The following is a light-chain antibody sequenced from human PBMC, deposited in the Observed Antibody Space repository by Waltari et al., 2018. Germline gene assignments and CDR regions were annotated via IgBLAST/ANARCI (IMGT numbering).Light chain of an antibody. CDR3: QQYNNWPRT. Sequence: EIVITQSPPTLSVSPGNRATLSCRASQSVSSNLAWYQQKPGQAPRLLIYGASTRATGIPARFSGSGSGTEFTLTISSMQSEDFAVYYCQQYNNWPRTFGQGTKVESK. J-gene: IGKJ1*01. V-gene: IGKV3-15*01. CDR1: QSVSSN. CDR2: GAS.